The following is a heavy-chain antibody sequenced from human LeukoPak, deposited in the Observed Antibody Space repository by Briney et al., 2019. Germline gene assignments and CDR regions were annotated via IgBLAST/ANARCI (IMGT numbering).Heavy chain of an antibody. CDR3: AKESWEVAATSEIDY. V-gene: IGHV3-30*02. CDR1: GFTFSSYG. CDR2: IRYDGSNK. J-gene: IGHJ4*02. Sequence: PGGSLRLSCAASGFTFSSYGMHWVRQAPGKGLEWVAFIRYDGSNKYYADSVKGRFTISRDNSKNTLYLQMNRLSAEDTAAYYCAKESWEVAATSEIDYWGQGTLVTVSS. D-gene: IGHD1-26*01.